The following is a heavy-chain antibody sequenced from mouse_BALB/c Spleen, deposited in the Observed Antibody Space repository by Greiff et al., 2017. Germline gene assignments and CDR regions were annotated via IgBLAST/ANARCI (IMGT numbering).Heavy chain of an antibody. V-gene: IGHV3-6*02. CDR2: ISYDGSN. D-gene: IGHD1-1*01. Sequence: EVQVVESGPGLVKPSQSLSLTCSVTGYSITSGYYWNWIRQFPGNKLEWMGYISYDGSNNYNPSLKNRISITRDTSKNQFFLKLNSVTTEDTATYYCAAYYSDWYFDVWGAGTTVTVSS. J-gene: IGHJ1*01. CDR3: AAYYSDWYFDV. CDR1: GYSITSGYY.